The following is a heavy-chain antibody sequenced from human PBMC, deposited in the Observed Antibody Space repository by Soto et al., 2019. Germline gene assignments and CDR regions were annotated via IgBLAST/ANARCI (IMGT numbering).Heavy chain of an antibody. J-gene: IGHJ5*02. CDR2: VRGDNGHT. Sequence: QVQLVQSGAEVKKPGASVKVSCKASGHTFTTHGISWVRQVPGQGLEWMGWVRGDNGHTNYAQSPQGRVTMTTDTSTNTAYMELRSLRSDDTAVYYCARDLGYCRSGTCYREGFDPWGQGTLVTVSS. CDR1: GHTFTTHG. V-gene: IGHV1-18*01. CDR3: ARDLGYCRSGTCYREGFDP. D-gene: IGHD2-15*01.